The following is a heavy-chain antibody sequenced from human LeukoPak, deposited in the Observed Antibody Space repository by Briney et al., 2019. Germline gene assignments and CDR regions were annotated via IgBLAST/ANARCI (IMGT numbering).Heavy chain of an antibody. V-gene: IGHV1-2*02. Sequence: ASVKVSCKGSGYTFTGYYIHWVRQAPGQGLEWMGWINPNGGGTTYAQKFQVRVTLTRDVSISTAYMELSSLRSDDTAVYYCARSHDYTNYVGPWGQGTLVTVSS. CDR3: ARSHDYTNYVGP. CDR1: GYTFTGYY. CDR2: INPNGGGT. J-gene: IGHJ5*02. D-gene: IGHD4-11*01.